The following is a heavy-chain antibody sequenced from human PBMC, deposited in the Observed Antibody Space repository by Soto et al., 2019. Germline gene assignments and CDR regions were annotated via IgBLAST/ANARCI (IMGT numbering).Heavy chain of an antibody. D-gene: IGHD6-13*01. Sequence: QVQLVESGGGLVKPGGSLRLSCAVSGFTFSDYYMTWIRQAPGKGLEWVSYISSSTSHTNYADYVKGRFTISRDNAKNSLGLQMNSLRAEDRAVYYCARSGGAAADYFDFWGQGTLVTVSS. V-gene: IGHV3-11*05. CDR1: GFTFSDYY. CDR2: ISSSTSHT. CDR3: ARSGGAAADYFDF. J-gene: IGHJ4*02.